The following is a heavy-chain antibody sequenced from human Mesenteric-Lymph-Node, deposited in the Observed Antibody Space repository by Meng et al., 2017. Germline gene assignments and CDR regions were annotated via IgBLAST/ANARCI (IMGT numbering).Heavy chain of an antibody. Sequence: ASVKVSCKASGNTFTNYAMHWVRQAPGQGLEWMGWISLYNGNTNYAQKLQGRVTMTTDTSTSTAYMELRSLRSDDTAVYYCSRGAASVTGFDYWGQGTLVTVSS. CDR2: ISLYNGNT. V-gene: IGHV1-18*01. CDR3: SRGAASVTGFDY. D-gene: IGHD2-21*02. CDR1: GNTFTNYA. J-gene: IGHJ4*02.